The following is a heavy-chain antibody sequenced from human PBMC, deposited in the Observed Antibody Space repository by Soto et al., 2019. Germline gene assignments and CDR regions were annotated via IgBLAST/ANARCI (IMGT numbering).Heavy chain of an antibody. V-gene: IGHV3-15*07. CDR2: IKSKSDGGAT. CDR3: NTGRGPTNLFDY. J-gene: IGHJ4*02. Sequence: EVQLVESGGGLVKPGGSLRLSCTASGFTFSNAWMNWVRQAPGKGLEWVGRIKSKSDGGATYYTAPVEGRFAVSRDDSKNTLFLEMNSLKVDDTAVYYCNTGRGPTNLFDYWGQGTLVTVPS. D-gene: IGHD3-10*01. CDR1: GFTFSNAW.